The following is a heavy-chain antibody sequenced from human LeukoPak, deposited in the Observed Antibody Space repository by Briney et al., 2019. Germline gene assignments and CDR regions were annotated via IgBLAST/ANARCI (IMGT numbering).Heavy chain of an antibody. CDR1: GYSISSGYY. V-gene: IGHV4-61*02. CDR2: IYTSGST. D-gene: IGHD3-10*01. J-gene: IGHJ4*02. Sequence: PSETLSLTCTVSGYSISSGYYWGWIRQPAGKGLEWIGRIYTSGSTNYNPSLKSRVTISVDTSKNQFSLKLSSVTAADTAVYYCARERLLWFGELTPGIDYWGQGTLVTVSS. CDR3: ARERLLWFGELTPGIDY.